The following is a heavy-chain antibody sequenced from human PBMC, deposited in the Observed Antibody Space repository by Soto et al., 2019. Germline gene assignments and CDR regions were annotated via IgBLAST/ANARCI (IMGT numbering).Heavy chain of an antibody. CDR3: AKDRDITMIVDAAVGPIDY. J-gene: IGHJ4*02. D-gene: IGHD3-22*01. CDR2: ISGSGGST. V-gene: IGHV3-23*01. Sequence: PGGSLRLSCAASGFTFSSYAMSWVRQAPGKGLEWVSAISGSGGSTYYADSVKGRFTISRDNSKNTLYLQMNSLRAEGTAVYYCAKDRDITMIVDAAVGPIDYWGQGTLVTVSS. CDR1: GFTFSSYA.